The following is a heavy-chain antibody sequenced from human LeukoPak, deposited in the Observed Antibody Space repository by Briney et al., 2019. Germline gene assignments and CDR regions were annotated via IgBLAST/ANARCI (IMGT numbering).Heavy chain of an antibody. V-gene: IGHV4-30-4*07. D-gene: IGHD2-21*02. CDR3: ARGWGPAYCGGDCHRHFDY. CDR2: MYNSGTT. Sequence: SETLSLTCVVSGYPISSGGYSWNWIRQPPGKGLEWIGYMYNSGTTSYNQSLKSRVTMSVDTSKNQFSLKLSSVTAADTALYYCARGWGPAYCGGDCHRHFDYWGQGTLVTVSS. J-gene: IGHJ4*02. CDR1: GYPISSGGYS.